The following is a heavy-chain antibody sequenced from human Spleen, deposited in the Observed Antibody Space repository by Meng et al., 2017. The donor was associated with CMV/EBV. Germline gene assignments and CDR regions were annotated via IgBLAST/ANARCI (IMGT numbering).Heavy chain of an antibody. CDR3: ARARIAARPRYFDY. CDR1: GGSISSSSYY. D-gene: IGHD6-6*01. Sequence: SETLSLTCTVSGGSISSSSYYWGWIRQPPGKGLEWIGSIYYSGSTNYNPSLKSRVTISVDTSKNQFSLKLSSVTAADTAVYYCARARIAARPRYFDYWGQGTLVTVSS. CDR2: IYYSGST. J-gene: IGHJ4*02. V-gene: IGHV4-39*07.